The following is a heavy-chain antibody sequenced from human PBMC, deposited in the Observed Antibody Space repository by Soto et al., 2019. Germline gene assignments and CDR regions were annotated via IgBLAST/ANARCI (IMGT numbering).Heavy chain of an antibody. Sequence: SETLSLTCTVSGGSISSSSYYWGWIRQPPGKGLEWIGSIYYSGSTYYNPSLKSRVTISVDTSKNQFSLKLSSVTAADTAVYYCVNIVVVVAADYYYGMDVWGQGTTVTVSS. J-gene: IGHJ6*02. CDR3: VNIVVVVAADYYYGMDV. V-gene: IGHV4-39*01. CDR1: GGSISSSSYY. D-gene: IGHD2-15*01. CDR2: IYYSGST.